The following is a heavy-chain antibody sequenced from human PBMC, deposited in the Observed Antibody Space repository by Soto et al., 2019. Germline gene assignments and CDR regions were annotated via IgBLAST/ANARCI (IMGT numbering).Heavy chain of an antibody. J-gene: IGHJ5*02. V-gene: IGHV1-18*01. Sequence: ASVKVSCKASGYTFTSYGISWVRQAPGQGLEWMGWISAYNGNTNYAQKLQGRVTMTTGTSTSTAYMELRSLRSDDTAVYYCARGHYYYDSSGYLNWFDPWGQGTLVTVSS. CDR1: GYTFTSYG. CDR3: ARGHYYYDSSGYLNWFDP. D-gene: IGHD3-22*01. CDR2: ISAYNGNT.